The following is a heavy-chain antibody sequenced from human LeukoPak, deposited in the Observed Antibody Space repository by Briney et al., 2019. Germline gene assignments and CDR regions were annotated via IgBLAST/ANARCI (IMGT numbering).Heavy chain of an antibody. D-gene: IGHD1-26*01. CDR1: GYLFTSYW. Sequence: GESLEISCQGSGYLFTSYWIGWVRQLPGKGLKWMGIIYPGDSDARYSPSFQGQVTISADKSISTPYLPWSSLKASDTAMYYCARRRDLYSGSYYPFDYWGQGTLVTVSS. J-gene: IGHJ4*02. V-gene: IGHV5-51*01. CDR3: ARRRDLYSGSYYPFDY. CDR2: IYPGDSDA.